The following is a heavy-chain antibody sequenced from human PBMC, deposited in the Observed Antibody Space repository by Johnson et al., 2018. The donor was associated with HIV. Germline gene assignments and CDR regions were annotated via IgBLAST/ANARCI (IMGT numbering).Heavy chain of an antibody. CDR2: ISGTGGTT. J-gene: IGHJ3*01. Sequence: VQLVESGGGVVQPGRSLRLSCAASGFTFSTYGMTWVRQAPGKGLEWVSAISGTGGTTYYADSVRGRFSISRDKSKDTLYLQMSSLRAEDTAVYYCAKGRGYDDDALDFGGQGTMVTVSS. CDR1: GFTFSTYG. CDR3: AKGRGYDDDALDF. V-gene: IGHV3-23*04. D-gene: IGHD5-12*01.